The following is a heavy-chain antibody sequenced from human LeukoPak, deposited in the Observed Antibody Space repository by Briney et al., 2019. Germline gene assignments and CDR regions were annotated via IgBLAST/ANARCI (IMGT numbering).Heavy chain of an antibody. V-gene: IGHV4-4*07. CDR1: GASISAFH. CDR2: IYSSGST. CDR3: ARKDGDY. J-gene: IGHJ4*02. Sequence: SETLSLTCTVSGASISAFHWTWFRQPAGKGLEWIGLIYSSGSTLFNPSLKSRVAMSVDLTKNQLSLKLTSVTAADTAMYYCARKDGDYWGRGTLVTV.